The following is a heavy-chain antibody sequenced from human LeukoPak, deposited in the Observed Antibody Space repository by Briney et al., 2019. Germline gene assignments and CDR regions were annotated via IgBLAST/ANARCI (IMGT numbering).Heavy chain of an antibody. CDR1: GGSFSGYY. V-gene: IGHV4-34*01. CDR3: ARDSYYYDSSRVDWFDP. Sequence: SETLSLTCAVYGGSFSGYYWSWIRQPPGKGLEWIGSIYHSGSTYYNPSLKSRVTISVDTSKDQFSLKLSSVTAADTAVYYCARDSYYYDSSRVDWFDPWSQGTLVTVSS. CDR2: IYHSGST. D-gene: IGHD3-22*01. J-gene: IGHJ5*02.